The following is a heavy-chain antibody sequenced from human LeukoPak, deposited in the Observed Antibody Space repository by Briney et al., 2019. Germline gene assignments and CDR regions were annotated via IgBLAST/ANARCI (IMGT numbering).Heavy chain of an antibody. D-gene: IGHD4-11*01. CDR2: IYSGGST. V-gene: IGHV3-66*01. CDR3: ARSYSNHLFGMDV. CDR1: GFTVSSYY. Sequence: GGSLRLSCAASGFTVSSYYMTWARQAPGKGLEWVSVIYSGGSTYYADSVKGRVAISRDNSKNTVFLQMNNVRAEDTAVYYCARSYSNHLFGMDVWGQGTTVTVSS. J-gene: IGHJ6*02.